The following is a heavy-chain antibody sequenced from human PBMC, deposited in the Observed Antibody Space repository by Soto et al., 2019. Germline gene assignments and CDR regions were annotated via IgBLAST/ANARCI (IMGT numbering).Heavy chain of an antibody. Sequence: QVQLQESGPGLVKPSETLSLTCTVSGASISSSYWSWIRQSPGKGLEWIGYVYYSGSTNYNPSLKSRVTISVDTSKNQFSLKLSSVTAADTAVYYCARAKDYGTFDPWGQGTLVTVSS. D-gene: IGHD4-17*01. CDR3: ARAKDYGTFDP. J-gene: IGHJ5*02. CDR1: GASISSSY. CDR2: VYYSGST. V-gene: IGHV4-59*12.